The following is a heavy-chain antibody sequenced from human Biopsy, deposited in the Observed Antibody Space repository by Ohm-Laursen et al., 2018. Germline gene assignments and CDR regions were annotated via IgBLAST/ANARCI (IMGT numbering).Heavy chain of an antibody. J-gene: IGHJ5*01. V-gene: IGHV3-74*01. CDR3: ARDASQGFDS. Sequence: LRLSCSASGFTFNNYWMHWVRQAPGKGLVWVSRSNTDGSHTNYADSVKGRFTTSTDNAKNTLYLYMSSLTVEDTAVYFCARDASQGFDSWGQGTLVTVSS. CDR2: SNTDGSHT. CDR1: GFTFNNYW.